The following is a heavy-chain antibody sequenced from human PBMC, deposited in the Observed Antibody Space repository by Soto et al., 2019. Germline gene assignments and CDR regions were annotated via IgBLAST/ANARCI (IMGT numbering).Heavy chain of an antibody. J-gene: IGHJ4*02. Sequence: GESLKISCKGSGYSFAGYWITWVRQKPGKGLEWMGRIDPSDSQTYYSPSFRGHVTISVTKSITTVFLQWSSLRASDTAMYYCARQIYDSDTGPNFQYYFESWGQGTPVTRLL. CDR2: IDPSDSQT. D-gene: IGHD3-22*01. CDR1: GYSFAGYW. V-gene: IGHV5-10-1*01. CDR3: ARQIYDSDTGPNFQYYFES.